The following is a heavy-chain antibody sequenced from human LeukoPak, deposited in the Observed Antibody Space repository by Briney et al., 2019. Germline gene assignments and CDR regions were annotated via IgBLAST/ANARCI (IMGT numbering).Heavy chain of an antibody. D-gene: IGHD1-26*01. V-gene: IGHV3-30*02. Sequence: QPGGSLRLSCAASGFTFSSYGMHWVRQAPGKGLEWVAFIRYDGSNKYYADSVKGRFTISRDNSKNTLYLQMNSLRAEDTAVYYCARSPTAMGALPTFDYWGQGTLVTVSS. CDR2: IRYDGSNK. J-gene: IGHJ4*02. CDR3: ARSPTAMGALPTFDY. CDR1: GFTFSSYG.